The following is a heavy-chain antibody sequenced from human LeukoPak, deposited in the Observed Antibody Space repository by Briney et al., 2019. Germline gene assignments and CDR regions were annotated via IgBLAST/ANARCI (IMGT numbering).Heavy chain of an antibody. Sequence: SETLSLTCTVSGGSISNHHWSWIRQPAGKGLEWIGQIHTSGSTNYNPPLKSRVSMLIDTTEDQVSLTIRSVTAADTAFYYCARRDISSGWSFDYWGQGTLVTVSS. CDR1: GGSISNHH. CDR2: IHTSGST. CDR3: ARRDISSGWSFDY. J-gene: IGHJ4*02. V-gene: IGHV4-4*07. D-gene: IGHD6-19*01.